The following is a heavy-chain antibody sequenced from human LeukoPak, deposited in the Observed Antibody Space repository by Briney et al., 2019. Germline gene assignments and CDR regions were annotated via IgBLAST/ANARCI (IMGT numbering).Heavy chain of an antibody. CDR3: ARAVAGTGSRRFDP. V-gene: IGHV7-4-1*02. D-gene: IGHD6-19*01. CDR2: INTNTGNP. Sequence: ASVKVSCKASGYTFTSYAMNWVRQAPGQGLEWMGWINTNTGNPTCAQGFTGRFVFSLDTSVSTAYLQISSLKAEDTAVYYCARAVAGTGSRRFDPWGQGTLVTVSS. J-gene: IGHJ5*02. CDR1: GYTFTSYA.